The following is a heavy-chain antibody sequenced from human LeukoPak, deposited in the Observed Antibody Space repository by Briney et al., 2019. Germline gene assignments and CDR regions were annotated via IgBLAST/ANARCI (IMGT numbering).Heavy chain of an antibody. J-gene: IGHJ4*02. CDR3: ARGPPYFTFYYGSGSPTLDY. CDR1: GGSISSGCYY. V-gene: IGHV4-31*03. CDR2: IYYSETT. D-gene: IGHD3-10*01. Sequence: RPSQTLSLTCTVSGGSISSGCYYWSWLRQHPGKGREWIGYIYYSETTYYNPSIKSRVTISVDTSKNQFSLKLSSVTAADTAVYYCARGPPYFTFYYGSGSPTLDYWGQGTLVTVSS.